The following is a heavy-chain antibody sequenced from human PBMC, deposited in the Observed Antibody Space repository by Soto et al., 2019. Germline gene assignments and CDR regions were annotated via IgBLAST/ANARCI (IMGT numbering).Heavy chain of an antibody. D-gene: IGHD3-16*01. V-gene: IGHV3-23*01. Sequence: EVQLLESGGGLVQPGGSLRLSCAASGFSFSTFEMSWVRQAPGRGLEWVSFISDDSSRTYYADAVKGRFTISRDNSKYTLYLQMNRLTAEDTAVYACVKGGWLDFWGQGTLVTVSP. CDR1: GFSFSTFE. CDR3: VKGGWLDF. CDR2: ISDDSSRT. J-gene: IGHJ5*01.